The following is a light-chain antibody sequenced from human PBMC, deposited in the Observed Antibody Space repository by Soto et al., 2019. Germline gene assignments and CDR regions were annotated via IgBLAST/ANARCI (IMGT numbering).Light chain of an antibody. CDR2: GAS. Sequence: EIVMRQSPPTRSVSRERRATGSCRASQSVSSNLAWYQQKPGQAPRLLIYGASTRAAGIPATFSGSGSGTEFTLTLSSLQSEDFAVYYCHQHHSWPWTFGQGTKVDI. J-gene: IGKJ1*01. CDR3: HQHHSWPWT. CDR1: QSVSSN. V-gene: IGKV3-15*01.